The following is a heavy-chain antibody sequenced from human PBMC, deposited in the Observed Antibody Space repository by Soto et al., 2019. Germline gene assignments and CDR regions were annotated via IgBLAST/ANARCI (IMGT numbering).Heavy chain of an antibody. J-gene: IGHJ5*02. Sequence: ASVKVSCKASGYTFTSYGISWVRQAPGQGLEWMGWISAYNGNTNYAQKLHGRVTMTKDTSTSTAYMELRSLRSDDTAVYYCAYGIAAAHWFDPWGQGTLVTVSS. D-gene: IGHD6-13*01. V-gene: IGHV1-18*01. CDR3: AYGIAAAHWFDP. CDR2: ISAYNGNT. CDR1: GYTFTSYG.